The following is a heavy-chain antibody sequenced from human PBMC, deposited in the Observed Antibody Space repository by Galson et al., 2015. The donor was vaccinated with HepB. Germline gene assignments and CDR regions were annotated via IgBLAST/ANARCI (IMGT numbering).Heavy chain of an antibody. CDR2: IYYSGIT. J-gene: IGHJ4*02. CDR3: ARAQGRDGYNSHFDY. Sequence: TLSLTCTVSGGSINSGGYYWTWIRQFPGKGLEWIGYIYYSGITDYNPSLKSRLTISVDTSKNQFSLKLSSVTAADTAVYYCARAQGRDGYNSHFDYWGLGTLVTVSS. D-gene: IGHD5-24*01. V-gene: IGHV4-31*03. CDR1: GGSINSGGYY.